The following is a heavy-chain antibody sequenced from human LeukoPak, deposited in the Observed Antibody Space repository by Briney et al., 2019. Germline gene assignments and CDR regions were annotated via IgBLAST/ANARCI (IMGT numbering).Heavy chain of an antibody. J-gene: IGHJ5*02. CDR1: GGSISSYY. Sequence: SETLSLTCTVSGGSISSYYWSWIRQPPGKGLEWIGYIYYSGSTNYNPSLKSRVTISVDTSKNQFSLKLSSVTAADTAVYYCASSPPSIAVAGREGYNWFDPWGQGTLVTVSS. CDR2: IYYSGST. CDR3: ASSPPSIAVAGREGYNWFDP. D-gene: IGHD6-19*01. V-gene: IGHV4-59*01.